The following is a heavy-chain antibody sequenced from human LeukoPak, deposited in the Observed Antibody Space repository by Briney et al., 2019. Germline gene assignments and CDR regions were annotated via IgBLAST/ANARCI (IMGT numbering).Heavy chain of an antibody. J-gene: IGHJ6*02. CDR2: NIPILGTA. CDR1: GGTFSSYA. CDR3: ARLRYSSSWYVTSPYYYYYGMDV. D-gene: IGHD6-13*01. V-gene: IGHV1-69*04. Sequence: SVKVSCKASGGTFSSYAISWVRQAPGQGLEWMGRNIPILGTANYAQKFQGRVTITADKSTSTAYMELSSLRSEDTAVYYCARLRYSSSWYVTSPYYYYYGMDVWGQGTTVTVSS.